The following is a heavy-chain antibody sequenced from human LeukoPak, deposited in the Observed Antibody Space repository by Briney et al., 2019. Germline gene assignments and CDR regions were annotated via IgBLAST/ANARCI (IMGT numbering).Heavy chain of an antibody. CDR2: IKQDGSEK. D-gene: IGHD5-18*01. CDR1: GFTFSSSA. V-gene: IGHV3-7*01. CDR3: ARHLSGVTGYTYGRGIDY. Sequence: PGGSLRLSCAASGFTFSSSAMSWVRQAPGKGLEWVANIKQDGSEKYYVDSVKGRFTISRDNAKTSLYLQMISLRAEDTAVYYCARHLSGVTGYTYGRGIDYWGQGTLVTVSS. J-gene: IGHJ4*02.